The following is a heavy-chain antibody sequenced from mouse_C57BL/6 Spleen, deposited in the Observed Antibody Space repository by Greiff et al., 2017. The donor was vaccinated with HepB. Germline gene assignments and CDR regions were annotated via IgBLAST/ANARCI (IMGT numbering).Heavy chain of an antibody. CDR2: IDPKSGGT. D-gene: IGHD1-1*01. J-gene: IGHJ1*03. CDR1: GYTFPSYW. CDR3: ARDYEDWYFDV. Sequence: QVQLQQPGAELVKPGASVKLSCKASGYTFPSYWMHWVKQRPGRGLEWIGRIDPKSGGTTYNENFKSKATLTVDKPSSTAYMQLSSLTSEDSAVYYCARDYEDWYFDVWGTGTSVTVSS. V-gene: IGHV1-72*01.